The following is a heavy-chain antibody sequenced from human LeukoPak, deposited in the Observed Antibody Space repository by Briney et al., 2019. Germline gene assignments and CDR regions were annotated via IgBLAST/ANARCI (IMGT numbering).Heavy chain of an antibody. CDR1: GFTFSSYA. V-gene: IGHV3-23*01. CDR2: ISGSGGST. J-gene: IGHJ4*02. CDR3: AKTRGLVVTTTYFDY. Sequence: GGSLRLSCAASGFTFSSYAMSWVRQAPGKGLEWVSGISGSGGSTYYADSVKGRFTISRDNSKNTLYLQMNSLRAEDTAVYYCAKTRGLVVTTTYFDYWGQGTLVTVSS. D-gene: IGHD3-22*01.